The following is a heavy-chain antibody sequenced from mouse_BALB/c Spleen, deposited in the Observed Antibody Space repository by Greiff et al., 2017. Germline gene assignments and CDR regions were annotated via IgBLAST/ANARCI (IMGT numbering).Heavy chain of an antibody. CDR3: ARWDGNYVAWFAY. Sequence: LVESGPELVKPGASVKMSCKASGYTFTSYVMHWVKQKPGQGLEWIGYINPYNDGTKYNEKFKGKATLTSDKSSSTAYMELSSLTSEDSAVYYCARWDGNYVAWFAYWGQGTLVTVSA. CDR1: GYTFTSYV. V-gene: IGHV1-14*01. CDR2: INPYNDGT. J-gene: IGHJ3*01. D-gene: IGHD2-1*01.